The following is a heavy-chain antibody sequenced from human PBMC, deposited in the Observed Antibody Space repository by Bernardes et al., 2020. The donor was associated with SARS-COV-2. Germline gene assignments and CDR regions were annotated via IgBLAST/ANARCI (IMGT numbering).Heavy chain of an antibody. CDR2: IFHSGNT. Sequence: SETLSLTCSVSGGSITSGSYYWGWIRQSPGKGLECIGNIFHSGNTQYNPSLKSRVTISVDTSKKQVSLKLNSVTAADSAVYYCARHLGGTRFGYGYDSWGQGTLVTVSS. J-gene: IGHJ4*02. CDR1: GGSITSGSYY. D-gene: IGHD3-22*01. V-gene: IGHV4-39*01. CDR3: ARHLGGTRFGYGYDS.